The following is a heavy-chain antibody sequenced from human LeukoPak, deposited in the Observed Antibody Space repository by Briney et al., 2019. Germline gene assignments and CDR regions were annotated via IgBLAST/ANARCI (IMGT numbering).Heavy chain of an antibody. Sequence: GGSLRLSCAASGFTFANAWMSWVRQAPGKGLEWVGRIRSKTNGGTTDCAAPVKGRFTISRDDSKNTLYLQMNSLKTEDTAVYYCTTPRPSSSDWYIFDYWGQGTLVTVS. CDR3: TTPRPSSSDWYIFDY. CDR1: GFTFANAW. J-gene: IGHJ4*02. D-gene: IGHD6-19*01. V-gene: IGHV3-15*01. CDR2: IRSKTNGGTT.